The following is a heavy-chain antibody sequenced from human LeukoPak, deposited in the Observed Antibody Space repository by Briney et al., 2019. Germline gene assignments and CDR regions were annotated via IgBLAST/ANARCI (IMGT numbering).Heavy chain of an antibody. D-gene: IGHD3-10*01. Sequence: SETLSLTCAVYGGSFSGYYWSWIRQPPGKGLEWIGEINHSGSTNYNPSLKSRVTISVDTSKNQFSLKLSSVTAADTAEYYCARRSGSGSYYDDYWGQGTLVTVSS. CDR3: ARRSGSGSYYDDY. V-gene: IGHV4-34*01. CDR2: INHSGST. CDR1: GGSFSGYY. J-gene: IGHJ4*02.